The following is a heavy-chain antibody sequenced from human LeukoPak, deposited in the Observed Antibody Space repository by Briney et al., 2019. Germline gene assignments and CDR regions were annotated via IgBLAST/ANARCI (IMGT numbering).Heavy chain of an antibody. CDR3: ARGGYYSEYFQH. Sequence: SETLSLTCTVSGGSISSYYWSWIRQPPGRGLEWIGYIYYSGSTNYNPSLKSRVTISVDTSKNQFSLKLSSVTAADTAVYYCARGGYYSEYFQHWGQGTLVTVSS. CDR1: GGSISSYY. V-gene: IGHV4-59*01. J-gene: IGHJ1*01. CDR2: IYYSGST. D-gene: IGHD3-22*01.